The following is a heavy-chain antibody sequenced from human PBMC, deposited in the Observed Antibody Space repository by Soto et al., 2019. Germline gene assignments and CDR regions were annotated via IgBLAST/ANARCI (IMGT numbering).Heavy chain of an antibody. CDR3: AKVRPSGQNIYDNCDMDV. V-gene: IGHV3-30*18. CDR1: GLSFSSYG. Sequence: QVQLVESGGGVVQPGRSLRLSCAASGLSFSSYGMHWVRQAPGKGLEWVAVISFDGSNKYYEDSVKGQFNISRDNSKNTLYLQMISLTAEDTAVYHCAKVRPSGQNIYDNCDMDVWGQGTTVTVSS. CDR2: ISFDGSNK. D-gene: IGHD3-10*01. J-gene: IGHJ6*02.